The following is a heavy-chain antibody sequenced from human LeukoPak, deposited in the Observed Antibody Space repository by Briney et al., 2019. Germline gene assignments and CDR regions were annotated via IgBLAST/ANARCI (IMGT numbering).Heavy chain of an antibody. CDR2: ICYSGST. CDR1: GGSISSGGYY. D-gene: IGHD4-11*01. CDR3: ARDGDPTVTTRWFDP. Sequence: SETLSLTCDVSGGSISSGGYYWSWIRQHPGKGLEWIGYICYSGSTYYNPSLKSRVTISVDTSKNQFSLKLSSVTAADTAVYYCARDGDPTVTTRWFDPWGQGTLVTVSS. V-gene: IGHV4-31*11. J-gene: IGHJ5*02.